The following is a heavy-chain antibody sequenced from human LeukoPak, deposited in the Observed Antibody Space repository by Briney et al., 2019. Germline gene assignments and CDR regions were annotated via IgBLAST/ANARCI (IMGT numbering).Heavy chain of an antibody. CDR2: ISYSGST. Sequence: PSETLSLTCTVSGGSISSYYWSWIRQPPGKGLEWIGYISYSGSTNYNPSLKSRVTISVDTSKNQFSLKLTSVTAADTAVYYCARDLLWFGELAWFDPWGQGTLVTVSS. CDR3: ARDLLWFGELAWFDP. J-gene: IGHJ5*02. D-gene: IGHD3-10*01. V-gene: IGHV4-59*01. CDR1: GGSISSYY.